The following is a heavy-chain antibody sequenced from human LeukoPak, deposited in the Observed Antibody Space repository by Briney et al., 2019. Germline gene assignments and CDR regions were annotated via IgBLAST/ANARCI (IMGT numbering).Heavy chain of an antibody. V-gene: IGHV3-64*01. J-gene: IGHJ3*02. D-gene: IGHD2-15*01. CDR1: GFSFSNYV. Sequence: GGSLRLSCAASGFSFSNYVMHWVRQAPGKGLEYVSAIMPNGETRGYANSMKGRFTISRDNSKNTLYLQMGSLRAEDMAIYYCARDRDGGFAFDIWGQGTLATVSS. CDR2: IMPNGETR. CDR3: ARDRDGGFAFDI.